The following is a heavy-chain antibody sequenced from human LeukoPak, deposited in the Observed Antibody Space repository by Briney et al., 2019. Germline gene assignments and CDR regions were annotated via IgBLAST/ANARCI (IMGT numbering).Heavy chain of an antibody. J-gene: IGHJ5*02. Sequence: PGGSLRLSCAASGFTFDDHGMNWVRQAPGKGLEWVSGINWNGGSTGYADSVKGRFTISRDNAKNSLYLQMNSLRAEDTALYHCARKGGYDMYNWFDPWGQGTLVTVSS. CDR1: GFTFDDHG. CDR3: ARKGGYDMYNWFDP. CDR2: INWNGGST. V-gene: IGHV3-20*01. D-gene: IGHD3-9*01.